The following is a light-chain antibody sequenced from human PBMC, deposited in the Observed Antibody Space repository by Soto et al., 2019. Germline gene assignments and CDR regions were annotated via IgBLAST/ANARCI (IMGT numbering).Light chain of an antibody. CDR3: QHYYSPPLT. V-gene: IGKV4-1*01. Sequence: DIVLTQSPDSLAVSLGERATINCKSSQSVLFSSNSKNFIAWYQQKPGQSPRLLIYWASTRESGVPDRFSGRGSGTDFTLTISSLPAEDVAVYYCQHYYSPPLTFGGGTKVEIK. CDR1: QSVLFSSNSKNF. J-gene: IGKJ4*01. CDR2: WAS.